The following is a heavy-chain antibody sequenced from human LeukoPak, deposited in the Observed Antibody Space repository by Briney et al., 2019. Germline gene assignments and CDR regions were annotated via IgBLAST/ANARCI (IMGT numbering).Heavy chain of an antibody. Sequence: PSETLSLTCTVSGGSISSGSYYWSWIRQPAGKGLEWIGRIYTSGSTNYNPSLKSRVTISVDTSKNQFSLKLSSVTAADTAVYYCASESWSGYSDYYYYMDVWGKGTTVTVSS. D-gene: IGHD3-3*01. CDR3: ASESWSGYSDYYYYMDV. CDR2: IYTSGST. V-gene: IGHV4-61*02. CDR1: GGSISSGSYY. J-gene: IGHJ6*03.